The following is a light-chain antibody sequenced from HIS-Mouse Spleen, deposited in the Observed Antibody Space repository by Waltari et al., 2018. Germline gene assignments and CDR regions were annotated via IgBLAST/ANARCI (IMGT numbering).Light chain of an antibody. V-gene: IGLV2-14*03. Sequence: QSALTQPASVSGSPGQSITISCTGTSSDVGCYNYVSCYQQHPGKAPKLMIYDVSNRPSGVSNRFSGSKSGNTASLTISGLQAEDEADYYCSSYTSSSTYVFGTGTKVTVL. J-gene: IGLJ1*01. CDR1: SSDVGCYNY. CDR3: SSYTSSSTYV. CDR2: DVS.